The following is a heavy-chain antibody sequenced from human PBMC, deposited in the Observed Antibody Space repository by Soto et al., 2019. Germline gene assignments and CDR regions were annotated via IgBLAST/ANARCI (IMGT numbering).Heavy chain of an antibody. D-gene: IGHD4-17*01. V-gene: IGHV3-33*01. Sequence: VGSLRLSCAASGFTFSSYGMHWVRQAPGKGLEWVAVIWYDGSNKYYADSVKGRFTISRDNSKNTLYLQMNSLRAEDTAVYYYARGDYGGNSVLLDYWGQGTL. CDR1: GFTFSSYG. J-gene: IGHJ4*02. CDR3: ARGDYGGNSVLLDY. CDR2: IWYDGSNK.